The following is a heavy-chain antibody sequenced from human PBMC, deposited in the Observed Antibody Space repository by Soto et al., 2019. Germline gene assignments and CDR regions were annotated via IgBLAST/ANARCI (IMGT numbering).Heavy chain of an antibody. J-gene: IGHJ5*02. CDR2: IYYTGST. Sequence: QVQLQESGPGLVKPSETLSLTCTVSGGSVSSGSYYWSWIRQPPGKGLEWIGYIYYTGSTNYNPSLKSRATISVDTSKNQFSLKLSSVTAADTAVYYCAREGSGDIVVVVAARPGWFDPWGQGTLVTVSS. CDR3: AREGSGDIVVVVAARPGWFDP. CDR1: GGSVSSGSYY. D-gene: IGHD2-15*01. V-gene: IGHV4-61*01.